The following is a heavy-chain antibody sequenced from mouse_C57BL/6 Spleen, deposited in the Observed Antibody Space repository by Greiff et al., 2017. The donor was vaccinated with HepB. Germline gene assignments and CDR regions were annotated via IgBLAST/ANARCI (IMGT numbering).Heavy chain of an antibody. D-gene: IGHD4-1*01. Sequence: QVQLQQSGAELVKPGASVKISCKASGYAFSSYGMNWVKQRPGKGLEWIGQIYPGDGDTNYNGKFKGKATLTADKSSSTAYMQLSSLTSEDSAVYFCARRALGVFAYWGQGTLVTVSA. CDR1: GYAFSSYG. V-gene: IGHV1-80*01. CDR2: IYPGDGDT. CDR3: ARRALGVFAY. J-gene: IGHJ3*01.